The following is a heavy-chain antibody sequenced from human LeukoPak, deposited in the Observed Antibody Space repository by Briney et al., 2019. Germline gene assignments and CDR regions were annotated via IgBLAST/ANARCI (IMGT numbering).Heavy chain of an antibody. CDR3: ATSARTYLGSSLDY. V-gene: IGHV3-11*04. J-gene: IGHJ4*02. D-gene: IGHD2-15*01. CDR2: ISSSGSSI. Sequence: GGSLRLSCAASGFTFSDYYMNWIRQAPGKGLEWVSYISSSGSSIYYADSVKGRFTSSRDNAKNTLYLQMNSLRAEDTALYYCATSARTYLGSSLDYWGQGTLVTVSS. CDR1: GFTFSDYY.